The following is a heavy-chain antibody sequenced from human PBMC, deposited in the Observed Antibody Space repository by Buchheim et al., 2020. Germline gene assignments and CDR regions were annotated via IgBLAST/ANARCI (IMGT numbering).Heavy chain of an antibody. CDR3: ARGHLYYYYGMDV. V-gene: IGHV3-74*01. J-gene: IGHJ6*02. D-gene: IGHD2-2*02. Sequence: EVQLVESGGGLVQPGGSLRLSCAASGFTFSSFCIHWVRQAPGKGLVWVSRINTDGSITNYADSVKGRFNISRDNAKNTLYLQMNSLRAEDTAVYYCARGHLYYYYGMDVWGQGTT. CDR2: INTDGSIT. CDR1: GFTFSSFC.